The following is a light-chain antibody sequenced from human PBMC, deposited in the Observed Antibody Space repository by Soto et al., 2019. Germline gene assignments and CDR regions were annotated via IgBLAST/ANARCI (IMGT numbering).Light chain of an antibody. CDR1: SSDVGGYNY. CDR3: CSNTSHNTYV. CDR2: DVS. V-gene: IGLV2-14*01. Sequence: QSVLTQPASVSGSPGQSITISCTGTSSDVGGYNYVSWYQQHPDKAPKLMIYDVSNRPSGVSNRFSGSKSGNTASLTISALQAEDETDYYCCSNTSHNTYVFGTGTKLTVL. J-gene: IGLJ1*01.